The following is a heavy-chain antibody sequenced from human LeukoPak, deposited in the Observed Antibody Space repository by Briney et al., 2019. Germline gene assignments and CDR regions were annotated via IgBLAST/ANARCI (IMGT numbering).Heavy chain of an antibody. V-gene: IGHV4-34*01. CDR1: GGSFSGYY. CDR3: ARGPSWGYSSSCYLGMHKKYYFDY. Sequence: SETLSLTCAVYGGSFSGYYWSWIRQPPGKGLEWIGEINHSGSTNYNPSLKSRVTISVDTSKNQFSLKLSSVTAADTAVYYCARGPSWGYSSSCYLGMHKKYYFDYWGQGTLVTVSS. D-gene: IGHD6-13*01. J-gene: IGHJ4*02. CDR2: INHSGST.